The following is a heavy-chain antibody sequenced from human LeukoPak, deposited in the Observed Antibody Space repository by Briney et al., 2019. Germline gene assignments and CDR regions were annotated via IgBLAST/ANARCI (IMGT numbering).Heavy chain of an antibody. CDR3: ARGGPRIAVAGYDAFDI. Sequence: ASVKVSCKASGYTFTGYYMHWVRQAPGQGLEWMGWINPNSGGTNYAQKFQGRVTMTRDTSISTAYVELSRLRSDDTAVYYCARGGPRIAVAGYDAFDIWGQGTMVTVSS. V-gene: IGHV1-2*02. J-gene: IGHJ3*02. D-gene: IGHD6-19*01. CDR1: GYTFTGYY. CDR2: INPNSGGT.